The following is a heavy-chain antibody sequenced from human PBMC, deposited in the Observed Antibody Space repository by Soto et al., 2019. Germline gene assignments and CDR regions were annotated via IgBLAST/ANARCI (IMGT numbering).Heavy chain of an antibody. D-gene: IGHD2-15*01. CDR3: AARKPLDVVVVAATYHYYGRDV. CDR1: GFTFTSSA. V-gene: IGHV1-58*01. CDR2: IVVGSGNT. J-gene: IGHJ6*02. Sequence: ASVKFSCTASGFTFTSSAVQWVRQARGQRLEWIGWIVVGSGNTNYAQKFQERVTITRDMSTSTAYMELSSLRSEDTAVYYCAARKPLDVVVVAATYHYYGRDVWVQGTMVTV.